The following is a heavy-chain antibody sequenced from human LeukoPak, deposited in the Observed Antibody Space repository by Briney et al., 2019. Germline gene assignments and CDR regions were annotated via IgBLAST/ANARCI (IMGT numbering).Heavy chain of an antibody. CDR2: IYHSGST. CDR3: ARDTASWGGYFDY. D-gene: IGHD3-16*01. Sequence: SQTLSLTCTVSGVSISSGGYYWSWIRQPPGKGLEWIGHIYHSGSTYYNPSLKSRVTISVDTSENQFSLKLSSVTAADTAVYYCARDTASWGGYFDYWGQGTLVTVSS. V-gene: IGHV4-30-2*05. CDR1: GVSISSGGYY. J-gene: IGHJ4*02.